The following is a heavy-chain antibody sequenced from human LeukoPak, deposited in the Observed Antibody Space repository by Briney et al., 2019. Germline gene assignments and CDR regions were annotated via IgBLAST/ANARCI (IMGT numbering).Heavy chain of an antibody. CDR2: IYYSGST. J-gene: IGHJ4*02. CDR1: GGSISSYY. Sequence: SETLSLTCTVSGGSISSYYWGWIRQPPGKGLEWIGSIYYSGSTYYNPALKSPVTISVDTSKNQFSLKLSSVTAADTAIYYCARQGYCSSTSCYPDYWGQGTLVTVSS. V-gene: IGHV4-39*01. CDR3: ARQGYCSSTSCYPDY. D-gene: IGHD2-2*01.